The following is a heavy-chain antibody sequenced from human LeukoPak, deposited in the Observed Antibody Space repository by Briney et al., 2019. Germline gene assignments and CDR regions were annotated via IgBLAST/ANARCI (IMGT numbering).Heavy chain of an antibody. CDR3: SAGYNTGWFGYRFDH. D-gene: IGHD6-19*01. Sequence: GGSLRLSCTASGFTFGDYAMSWFRQAPGKGLEWVGFIRSKSYGETTEYAASVKGRFTISRDDSKSVAYLQMNSLKTEDTAVYSCSAGYNTGWFGYRFDHWGQGTLVAVTS. J-gene: IGHJ4*02. CDR2: IRSKSYGETT. V-gene: IGHV3-49*03. CDR1: GFTFGDYA.